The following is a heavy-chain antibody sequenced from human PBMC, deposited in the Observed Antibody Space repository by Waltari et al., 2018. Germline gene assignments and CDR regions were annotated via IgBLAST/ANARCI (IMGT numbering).Heavy chain of an antibody. CDR3: ASGGPQYYYDSSGWGAFDI. V-gene: IGHV5-51*01. D-gene: IGHD3-22*01. CDR1: GYSFTSYW. J-gene: IGHJ3*02. CDR2: IYPGDSDT. Sequence: EVQLVQSGAEVKKPGESLKISCKGSGYSFTSYWIGWVRQMPGKGLEWMGIIYPGDSDTRYSPSFQGQVTISADKSISTAYLQWSSLKASDTAMYYCASGGPQYYYDSSGWGAFDIWGQGTMVTVSS.